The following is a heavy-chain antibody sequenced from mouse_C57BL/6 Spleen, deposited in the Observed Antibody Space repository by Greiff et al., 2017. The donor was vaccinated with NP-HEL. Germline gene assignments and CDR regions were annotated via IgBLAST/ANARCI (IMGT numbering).Heavy chain of an antibody. CDR2: IDPSDSYT. CDR3: ARFYYGYGGFAY. V-gene: IGHV1-69*01. Sequence: VQLQQSGAELVMPGASVKLSCKASGYTFTSYWMHWVKQRPGQGLEWIGEIDPSDSYTNYNQKFKGKSTLTVDKSSSTAYMQLSSLTSEDSAVYYWARFYYGYGGFAYWGQGTLVTVSA. D-gene: IGHD2-2*01. J-gene: IGHJ3*01. CDR1: GYTFTSYW.